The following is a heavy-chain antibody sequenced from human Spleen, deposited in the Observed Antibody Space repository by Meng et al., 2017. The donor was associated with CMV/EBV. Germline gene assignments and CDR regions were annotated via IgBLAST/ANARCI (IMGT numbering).Heavy chain of an antibody. CDR3: ARTNYGDYNWFDP. D-gene: IGHD4-17*01. V-gene: IGHV4-31*03. CDR2: IYYSGST. CDR1: GGCLSSGGFY. J-gene: IGHJ5*02. Sequence: VAVPKWGHGLVKPPQTLSPTCTVSGGCLSSGGFYWSWIRQHPGKGLEWIGYIYYSGSTYYNPSLRSRVAISIDTSKNQFSLKLTSVTAADTAVYFCARTNYGDYNWFDPWGQGTLVTVSS.